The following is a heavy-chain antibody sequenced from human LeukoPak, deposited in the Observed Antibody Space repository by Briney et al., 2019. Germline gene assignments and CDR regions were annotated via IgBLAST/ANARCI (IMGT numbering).Heavy chain of an antibody. CDR2: IYYSGTT. V-gene: IGHV4-39*01. CDR3: ARHAVADNVTVFGVSPDV. J-gene: IGHJ6*04. D-gene: IGHD3-3*01. Sequence: PSETLSLTCSVSGDSMSSSSYYWGWIRQPPGKGLEWIGSIYYSGTTHYNASLKSRVIISLDRSRTQFSLQVNSVTAADTAVYYCARHAVADNVTVFGVSPDVWGKGTTVTLFS. CDR1: GDSMSSSSYY.